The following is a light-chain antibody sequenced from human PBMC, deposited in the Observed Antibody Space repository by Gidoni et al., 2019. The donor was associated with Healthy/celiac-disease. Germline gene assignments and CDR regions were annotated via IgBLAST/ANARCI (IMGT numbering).Light chain of an antibody. Sequence: EIVLTQSPGPLSLSPGERATLSCRASQSVSSSYLAWYQQKPGQAPRLLIYGASSRATGIPDRFSGSGSGTDLTLTISRLEPEDFAVYYCQQYGSSPWTFGQGTKVEIK. CDR3: QQYGSSPWT. J-gene: IGKJ1*01. CDR1: QSVSSSY. CDR2: GAS. V-gene: IGKV3-20*01.